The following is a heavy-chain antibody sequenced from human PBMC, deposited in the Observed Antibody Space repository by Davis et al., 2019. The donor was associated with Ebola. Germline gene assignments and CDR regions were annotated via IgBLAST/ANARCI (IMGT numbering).Heavy chain of an antibody. V-gene: IGHV4-34*01. CDR1: GGSFSGYY. Sequence: PSETLSLTCAVYGGSFSGYYWSWIRQPPGKGLEWIGEINHSGSTNYNPSLKSRVTISVDTSKNQFSLKLSSVTAADTAVYYCAREGRRGPYYYYYYMDVWGKGTTVTVSS. CDR3: AREGRRGPYYYYYYMDV. CDR2: INHSGST. J-gene: IGHJ6*03. D-gene: IGHD6-6*01.